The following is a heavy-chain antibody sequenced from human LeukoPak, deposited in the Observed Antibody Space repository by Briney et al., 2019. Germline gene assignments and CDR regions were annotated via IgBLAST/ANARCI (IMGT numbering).Heavy chain of an antibody. CDR1: GGSISSGSYY. CDR3: ARGLTMVRGGNYYYMDV. J-gene: IGHJ6*03. Sequence: SETLSLTCTVSGGSISSGSYYWSWIRQPAGKGLEWIGRIYTSGSTNYNPSLKSRVTISVDTSKNQFSLKLSSVTAADTAVCYCARGLTMVRGGNYYYMDVWGKGTTVTVSS. CDR2: IYTSGST. V-gene: IGHV4-61*02. D-gene: IGHD3-10*01.